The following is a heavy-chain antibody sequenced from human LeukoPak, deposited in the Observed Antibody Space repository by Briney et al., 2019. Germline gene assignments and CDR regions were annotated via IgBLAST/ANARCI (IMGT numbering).Heavy chain of an antibody. V-gene: IGHV1-8*01. CDR3: ARGPVTTSEDWFDP. Sequence: ASVKVSCTASGYTFTSYDINWVRQPTGQGLEWMGWMNPNSGNTGYAQKFQGRVTMTRNTSISTAYMELSSLRSEDTAVYYCARGPVTTSEDWFDPWGQGTLVTVSS. J-gene: IGHJ5*02. CDR2: MNPNSGNT. CDR1: GYTFTSYD. D-gene: IGHD4-17*01.